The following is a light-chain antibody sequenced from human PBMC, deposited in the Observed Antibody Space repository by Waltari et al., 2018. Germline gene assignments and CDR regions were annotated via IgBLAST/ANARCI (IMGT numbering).Light chain of an antibody. CDR3: ASYTSTNTVV. CDR1: NNDIGYYNF. Sequence: QSALTQPASVSGSPGQSITISCTGTNNDIGYYNFVSCYHRPPGKAPNLMIFVVTRWSSGVSHRFSGSKSGNTASLTISGLQPEDEADYFCASYTSTNTVVFGGGTRVTVL. V-gene: IGLV2-14*01. J-gene: IGLJ2*01. CDR2: VVT.